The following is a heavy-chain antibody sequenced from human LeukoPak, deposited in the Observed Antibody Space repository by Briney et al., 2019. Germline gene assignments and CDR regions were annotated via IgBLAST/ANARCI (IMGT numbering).Heavy chain of an antibody. J-gene: IGHJ3*01. CDR3: ARDWGYYDSSGYYYPDAFDV. Sequence: GASVKVSCKASGYTFTSYGISWVRQAPGQGLEWMGWISAYNGNTNYAQKLQGRVTMTTDTSTSTAYMELRSLRSDDTAVYYCARDWGYYDSSGYYYPDAFDVWGQGTMVTVSS. V-gene: IGHV1-18*01. D-gene: IGHD3-22*01. CDR1: GYTFTSYG. CDR2: ISAYNGNT.